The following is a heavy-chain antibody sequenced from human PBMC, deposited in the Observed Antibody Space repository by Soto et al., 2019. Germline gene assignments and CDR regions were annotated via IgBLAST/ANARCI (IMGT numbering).Heavy chain of an antibody. CDR3: ARMGGYPLGAFDI. D-gene: IGHD5-12*01. CDR1: GGSISSYD. CDR2: ISYSGST. V-gene: IGHV4-59*01. Sequence: SETLSLTCTVSGGSISSYDLSWIRQPPGKGLEWIGYISYSGSTDYNPSLKSRVTILVDTTKNQFSLKLSSVTAADTAVYYCARMGGYPLGAFDIWGQGTMVTVSS. J-gene: IGHJ3*02.